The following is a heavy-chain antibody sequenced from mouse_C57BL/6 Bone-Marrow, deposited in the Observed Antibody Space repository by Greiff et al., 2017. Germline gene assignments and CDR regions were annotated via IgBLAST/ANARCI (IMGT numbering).Heavy chain of an antibody. CDR1: GFSLTSYG. CDR3: ATLANWDGGFAY. V-gene: IGHV2-6*01. CDR2: IWGVGST. D-gene: IGHD4-1*01. Sequence: QVQLQQSGPGLVAPSQSLSITCTVSGFSLTSYGVDWVRQSPGKGLEWLGVIWGVGSTNYNSALKSRLSISKDNSKSQVFLKMNSLQTDDTAMYYCATLANWDGGFAYWGQGTLVTVSA. J-gene: IGHJ3*01.